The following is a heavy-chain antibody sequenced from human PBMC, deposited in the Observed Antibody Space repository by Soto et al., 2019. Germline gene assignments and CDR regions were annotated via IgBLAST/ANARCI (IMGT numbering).Heavy chain of an antibody. Sequence: EVQLVESGGRLVQPGGSLRLSCAASGFTFSSFWMHWVRQAPGEGLVWVSRINSDGSNTNYADSVKGRFTISRDNAKNTLYLQMNSLRAEDTAVYYCARGGVPAAMSYWGQGTLVTVSS. CDR1: GFTFSSFW. D-gene: IGHD2-2*01. J-gene: IGHJ4*02. CDR2: INSDGSNT. CDR3: ARGGVPAAMSY. V-gene: IGHV3-74*01.